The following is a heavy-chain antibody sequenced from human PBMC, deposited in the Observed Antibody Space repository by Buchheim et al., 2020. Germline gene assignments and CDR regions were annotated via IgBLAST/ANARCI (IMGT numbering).Heavy chain of an antibody. V-gene: IGHV3-30*18. CDR1: GFTFSSYG. CDR2: ISYDGSNK. J-gene: IGHJ4*02. CDR3: AKEWDFWSGYYNDYFDY. D-gene: IGHD3-3*01. Sequence: QVQLVESGGGVVQPGRSLRLSCAASGFTFSSYGMHWVRQAPGKGLEWVAVISYDGSNKYYADSVKGRFTISRDNCKNTLYLLMNSLRAEDTAVYYCAKEWDFWSGYYNDYFDYWGQGTL.